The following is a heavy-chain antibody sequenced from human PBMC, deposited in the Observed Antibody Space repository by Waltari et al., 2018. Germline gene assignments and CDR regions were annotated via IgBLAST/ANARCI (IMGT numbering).Heavy chain of an antibody. CDR1: GYSFTHYC. J-gene: IGHJ4*02. Sequence: EVQLVQSGAEVKKPGASLKISCKGSGYSFTHYCIGWVRQMPGKGREWMGISYPGDSDTRYSPSFQGQVTISADKSISTAYLQWSSLKASDTAMYYCARPYYDSSGQWDYWGQGTLVTVSS. CDR3: ARPYYDSSGQWDY. D-gene: IGHD3-22*01. V-gene: IGHV5-51*01. CDR2: SYPGDSDT.